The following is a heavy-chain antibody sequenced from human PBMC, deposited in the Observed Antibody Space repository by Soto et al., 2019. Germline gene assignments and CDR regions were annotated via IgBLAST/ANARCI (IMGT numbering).Heavy chain of an antibody. J-gene: IGHJ6*02. V-gene: IGHV3-30-3*01. D-gene: IGHD3-3*01. CDR3: ATIGGFLEWLSAEPYYYGMDV. Sequence: GSLILSCAASGFTFSSYAMHWVRQAAGKGLEWVAVISYDGSNKYYADSVKGRFTISRDNSKNTLYLQMNSLRAEDTAVYYCATIGGFLEWLSAEPYYYGMDVWGQGTTVTVSS. CDR1: GFTFSSYA. CDR2: ISYDGSNK.